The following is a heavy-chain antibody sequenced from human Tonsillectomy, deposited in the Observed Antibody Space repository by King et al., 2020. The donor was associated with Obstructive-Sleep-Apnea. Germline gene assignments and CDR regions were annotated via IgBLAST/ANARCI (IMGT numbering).Heavy chain of an antibody. V-gene: IGHV3-11*06. Sequence: VQLVESGEGLVKPGGSLRLSCAAPGFSFSDYFRSWIRQAPGKGLEWVSYISSSGSYTIYADSVKGRFTISRDNAKNSLYLQMNSLRAEDTAVYYCASGAAAGPYYDAFDIWGQGTMVTVSS. CDR3: ASGAAAGPYYDAFDI. CDR1: GFSFSDYF. D-gene: IGHD6-25*01. CDR2: ISSSGSYT. J-gene: IGHJ3*02.